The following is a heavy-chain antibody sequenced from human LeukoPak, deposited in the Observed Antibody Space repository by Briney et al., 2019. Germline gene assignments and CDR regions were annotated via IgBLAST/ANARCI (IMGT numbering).Heavy chain of an antibody. D-gene: IGHD6-13*01. CDR2: IYYSGST. V-gene: IGHV4-39*01. CDR3: ARLPRSSSWYTGFDY. Sequence: SETLSLTCTVSGDSISTSSYYWGWIRQPPGKGLEWIGNIYYSGSTYYNPSLKSRVTISVDTSKNQCSLKLSSLAAADTAVYSCARLPRSSSWYTGFDYWGPGTLVTVSS. CDR1: GDSISTSSYY. J-gene: IGHJ4*02.